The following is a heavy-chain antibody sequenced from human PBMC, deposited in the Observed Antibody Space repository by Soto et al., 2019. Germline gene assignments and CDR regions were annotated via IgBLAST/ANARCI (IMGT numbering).Heavy chain of an antibody. CDR1: GFTFGDYA. Sequence: GGSLRLSCTASGFTFGDYAMSWFRQAPGKGLEWVGFIRSKAYGGTTEYAASVKGRFTTSRDDSKSIAYLQMNSLKTEDTAVYYCTRDTPETALNRWGQGTLVTVSS. CDR2: IRSKAYGGTT. J-gene: IGHJ4*02. D-gene: IGHD3-3*02. CDR3: TRDTPETALNR. V-gene: IGHV3-49*03.